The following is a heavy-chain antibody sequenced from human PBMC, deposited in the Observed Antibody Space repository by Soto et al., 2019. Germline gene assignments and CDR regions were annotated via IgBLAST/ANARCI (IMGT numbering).Heavy chain of an antibody. D-gene: IGHD3-22*01. CDR3: AYYRDSSCLRHFDY. CDR2: IKSKADGGTT. CDR1: GFTFSDAW. V-gene: IGHV3-15*07. Sequence: DVQLVESGGGLIKPGESLRLSCVASGFTFSDAWLKWVRHAPGKGLEWVGRIKSKADGGTTDYAAPLKGRVTIFRDDAQNTVYLLMDSLKTEDTAVYYCAYYRDSSCLRHFDYWGQGTLGTVSA. J-gene: IGHJ4*02.